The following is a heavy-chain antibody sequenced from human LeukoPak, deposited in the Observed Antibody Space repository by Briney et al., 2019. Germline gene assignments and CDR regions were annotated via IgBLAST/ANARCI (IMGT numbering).Heavy chain of an antibody. CDR3: AREYLEWYGFDI. CDR2: IYYSGST. Sequence: ASETLSPTCTVSGVSISSSSYYWGWILQPPGKGLEWIGSIYYSGSTYYNPSLKSLVIISVNASNNQFPLKLSSVTAADTPVYYCAREYLEWYGFDIWGQGTMVTVSS. CDR1: GVSISSSSYY. J-gene: IGHJ3*02. D-gene: IGHD3-3*01. V-gene: IGHV4-39*06.